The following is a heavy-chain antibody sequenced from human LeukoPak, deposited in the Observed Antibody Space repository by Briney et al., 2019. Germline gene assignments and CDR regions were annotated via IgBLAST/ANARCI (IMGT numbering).Heavy chain of an antibody. D-gene: IGHD3-9*01. V-gene: IGHV4-39*07. J-gene: IGHJ4*02. Sequence: SETLSLTCTVSGGSISSSSYYWGWIRQPPGKGLEWIGSIYYSGSTYYNLSLKSRVTISVDTSKNQFSLKLSSVTAADTAVYYCAREEHYDILTGYGVFDYWGQGTLVTVSS. CDR2: IYYSGST. CDR3: AREEHYDILTGYGVFDY. CDR1: GGSISSSSYY.